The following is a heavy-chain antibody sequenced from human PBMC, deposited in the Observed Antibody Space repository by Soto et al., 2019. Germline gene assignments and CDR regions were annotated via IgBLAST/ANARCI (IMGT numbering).Heavy chain of an antibody. Sequence: GGSLRLSCVSSGLTFSSYAMRWVRQAPGKGLEWVAIMSYDGNNQYYAGSVKGRFTISRDNFKNTLYLQMNSLRAEDTAVYYCAKALGELSPESFDYWGQGILVTVSS. V-gene: IGHV3-30*18. CDR3: AKALGELSPESFDY. J-gene: IGHJ4*02. D-gene: IGHD3-16*02. CDR1: GLTFSSYA. CDR2: MSYDGNNQ.